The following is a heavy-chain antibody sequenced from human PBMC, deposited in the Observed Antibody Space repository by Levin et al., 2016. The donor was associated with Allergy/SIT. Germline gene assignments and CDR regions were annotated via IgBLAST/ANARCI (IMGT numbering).Heavy chain of an antibody. CDR1: GGSISSYY. D-gene: IGHD6-13*01. J-gene: IGHJ6*02. V-gene: IGHV4-59*01. Sequence: SETLSLTCTVSGGSISSYYWSWIRQPPGKGLEWIGYIYYSGSTNYNPSLKSRVTISVDTSKNQFSLKLSSVTAADTAVYYCARDGAAAGRTYYYYYYGMDVWGQGTTVTVSS. CDR2: IYYSGST. CDR3: ARDGAAAGRTYYYYYYGMDV.